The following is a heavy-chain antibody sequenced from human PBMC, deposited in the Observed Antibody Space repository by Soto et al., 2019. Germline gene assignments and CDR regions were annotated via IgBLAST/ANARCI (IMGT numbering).Heavy chain of an antibody. CDR3: ARDSSGGWYYRFFAY. J-gene: IGHJ4*02. CDR2: IIPIFGTA. V-gene: IGHV1-69*06. D-gene: IGHD6-19*01. Sequence: QVQLVQSGAEVKKPGSSVKVSCKASGGTFSSYAISWVRQAPGQGLEWMGGIIPIFGTANYAQKFQGRVTFTANKPTTTAYRERRGLRSGHTAVFYWARDSSGGWYYRFFAYGGQGPLVTVSS. CDR1: GGTFSSYA.